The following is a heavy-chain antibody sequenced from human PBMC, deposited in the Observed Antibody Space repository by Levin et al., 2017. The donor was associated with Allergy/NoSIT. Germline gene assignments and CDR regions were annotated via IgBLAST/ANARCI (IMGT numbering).Heavy chain of an antibody. CDR2: IYYSGDS. J-gene: IGHJ4*02. Sequence: SETLSLTCTVSGGSISSITNHWGWIRQPPGTGLEWIGNIYYSGDSYYNPSLQSRVTISADMSKNQFSLKLNSVTSADTAVYYCTRVLLSSTGWTPFDCWGQGSLVTVSS. CDR3: TRVLLSSTGWTPFDC. CDR1: GGSISSITNH. D-gene: IGHD2-8*02. V-gene: IGHV4-39*01.